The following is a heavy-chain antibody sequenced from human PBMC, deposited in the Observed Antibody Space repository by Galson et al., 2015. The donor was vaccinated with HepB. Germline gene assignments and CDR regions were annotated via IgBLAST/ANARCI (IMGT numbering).Heavy chain of an antibody. D-gene: IGHD2-21*02. J-gene: IGHJ4*02. CDR1: GYTFTSYY. CDR2: INPSGGST. Sequence: SVKVSCKASGYTFTSYYMHWVRQAPGQGLEWMGIINPSGGSTSYAQKFQGRVTMTRDTSTSTVYMELSSLRSEDTAVYYCARLLAYCGGDCYSGSRVDDYWGQGTLVTVSS. V-gene: IGHV1-46*03. CDR3: ARLLAYCGGDCYSGSRVDDY.